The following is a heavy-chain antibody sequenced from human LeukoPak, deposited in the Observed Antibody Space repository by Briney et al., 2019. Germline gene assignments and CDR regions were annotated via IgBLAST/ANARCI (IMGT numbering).Heavy chain of an antibody. Sequence: GASVKVSCKASGGTFSSYTISWVRQAPGQGLEWMGRIIPILGIANYAQEFQGRVTITADKSTSTAYMELSSLRSEDTAVYYCARGRNWGADYWGQGTLVTVSS. D-gene: IGHD7-27*01. V-gene: IGHV1-69*02. CDR1: GGTFSSYT. CDR2: IIPILGIA. CDR3: ARGRNWGADY. J-gene: IGHJ4*02.